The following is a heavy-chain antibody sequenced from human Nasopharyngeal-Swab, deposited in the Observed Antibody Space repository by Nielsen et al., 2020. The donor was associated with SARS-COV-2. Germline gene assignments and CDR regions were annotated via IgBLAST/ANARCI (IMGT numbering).Heavy chain of an antibody. CDR2: ITAGNGDT. D-gene: IGHD3-9*01. V-gene: IGHV1-3*01. J-gene: IGHJ6*02. CDR1: GYTFTSYA. CDR3: ARYVDYDILTGYYYYGMDV. Sequence: ASVKVSCKASGYTFTSYAVHWVRQAPGDRLEWMGWITAGNGDTKYSQKFQGRVTITRDTSASTAYMELSSLRSEDTAVYYCARYVDYDILTGYYYYGMDVWGQGTTVTVSS.